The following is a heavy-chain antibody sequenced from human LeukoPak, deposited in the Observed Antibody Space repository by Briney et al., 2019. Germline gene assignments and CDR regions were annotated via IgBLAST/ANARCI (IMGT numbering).Heavy chain of an antibody. V-gene: IGHV4-59*08. Sequence: PSETLSLTCTVSGGSISSYYWSWIRQPPGRGLECIGYIYCSGSTNYNPSLKSRVPISVDTSKNQFSLKLSSVTAADTAVYYCARLGLSSGGLETWSDPCGQGTLVTLSS. CDR3: ARLGLSSGGLETWSDP. CDR1: GGSISSYY. CDR2: IYCSGST. J-gene: IGHJ5*02. D-gene: IGHD2-15*01.